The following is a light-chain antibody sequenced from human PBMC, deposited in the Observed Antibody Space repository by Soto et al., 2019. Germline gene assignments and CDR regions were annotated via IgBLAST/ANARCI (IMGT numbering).Light chain of an antibody. CDR2: SNG. J-gene: IGLJ2*01. V-gene: IGLV1-44*01. Sequence: QTVVTQPPSASGTPGQTVTLSCSGSSSNIGTNAVNWYQHFPGTAPKLLIYSNGQRPSGVPDRFSGSKSGTSASLAISGLQSDDEADYYCATWDDSLSGRVFGGGTQLTVL. CDR1: SSNIGTNA. CDR3: ATWDDSLSGRV.